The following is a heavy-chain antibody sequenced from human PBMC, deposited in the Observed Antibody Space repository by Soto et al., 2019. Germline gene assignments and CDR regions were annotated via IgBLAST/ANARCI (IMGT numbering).Heavy chain of an antibody. CDR1: GFDFSTYS. D-gene: IGHD3-3*01. V-gene: IGHV3-48*02. J-gene: IGHJ6*02. CDR3: ARLYYDYV. CDR2: VSMDSDTI. Sequence: GGSLRLSCKASGFDFSTYSMNWVRQAPGKGLEWIAYVSMDSDTIHYAGSVKGRFTISRDDPKNSLYLQMNSLRDEYTATYYCARLYYDYVWGQGTTVTVSS.